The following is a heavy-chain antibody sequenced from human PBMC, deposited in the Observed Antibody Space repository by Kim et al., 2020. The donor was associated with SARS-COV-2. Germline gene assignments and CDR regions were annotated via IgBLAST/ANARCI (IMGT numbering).Heavy chain of an antibody. D-gene: IGHD3-10*01. CDR2: TI. CDR3: ARDLSITMAL. V-gene: IGHV3-48*02. J-gene: IGHJ4*02. Sequence: TIYYADSVKGRFTISRDNAKNSLYLQMNSLRDEDTAVYYCARDLSITMALWGQGTLVTVSS.